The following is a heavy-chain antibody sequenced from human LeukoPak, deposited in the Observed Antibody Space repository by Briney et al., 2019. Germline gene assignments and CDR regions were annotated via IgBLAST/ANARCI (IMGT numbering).Heavy chain of an antibody. CDR1: GFTFSSFG. CDR2: IWYDGSKK. J-gene: IGHJ6*02. CDR3: ARVAHITTFGMDV. D-gene: IGHD3-9*01. V-gene: IGHV3-33*01. Sequence: PGRSLRLSCAASGFTFSSFGMHWVRQAPGKGLEWVAVIWYDGSKKYYADSVKGRFTISRDNSKNTLYLQMSSLRGEDTSVYYCARVAHITTFGMDVWGQGTTVTVSS.